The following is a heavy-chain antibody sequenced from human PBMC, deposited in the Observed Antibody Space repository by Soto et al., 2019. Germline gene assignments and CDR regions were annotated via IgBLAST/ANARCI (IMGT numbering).Heavy chain of an antibody. D-gene: IGHD3-10*01. CDR1: GFTFSSYA. J-gene: IGHJ6*02. V-gene: IGHV3-23*01. CDR2: ISGSGGST. Sequence: GGSLRLSCAASGFTFSSYAMSWVRQAPGKGLEWVSAISGSGGSTYYADSVKGRFTISRDNSKNTLYLQMNSLRAEDTAVYYCAKLSVGLLWFGDYYYYGMDVWGQGTTVTVSS. CDR3: AKLSVGLLWFGDYYYYGMDV.